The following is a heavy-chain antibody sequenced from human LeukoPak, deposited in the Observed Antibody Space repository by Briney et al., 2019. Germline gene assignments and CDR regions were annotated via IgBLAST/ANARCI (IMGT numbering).Heavy chain of an antibody. CDR1: GGSISSGGYY. Sequence: RASETLSLTCTVSGGSISSGGYYWSWIRQHPGKGLEWIGYIYYSGSAYYNPSLKSRVTMSVDTSKNQFSLKLSSVTAADTAVYYCARSATYNWINWFDPWGQGTLVTVSS. D-gene: IGHD1-20*01. J-gene: IGHJ5*02. V-gene: IGHV4-31*03. CDR2: IYYSGSA. CDR3: ARSATYNWINWFDP.